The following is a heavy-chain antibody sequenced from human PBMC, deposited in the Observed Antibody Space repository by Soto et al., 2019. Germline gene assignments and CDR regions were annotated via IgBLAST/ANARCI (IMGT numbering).Heavy chain of an antibody. D-gene: IGHD3-3*01. CDR1: GGSIRRTNYY. CDR3: ARTYYDFWSGYWRWFDP. V-gene: IGHV4-39*07. CDR2: IYESENT. J-gene: IGHJ5*02. Sequence: SETLSLTCTVSGGSIRRTNYYWGWVRQPPGEGLEWIGSIYESENTYYNPSLKSRVTISLDTSKNQFSLKLSSVTAADTAVYYCARTYYDFWSGYWRWFDPWGQGTLVTVSS.